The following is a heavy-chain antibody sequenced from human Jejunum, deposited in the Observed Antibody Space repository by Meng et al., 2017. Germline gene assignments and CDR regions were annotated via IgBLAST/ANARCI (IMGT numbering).Heavy chain of an antibody. CDR2: VYYSGST. Sequence: LLGARPCRVKPSQTLSVTCTVSGGSFGSGGYYWSWIRQHPERGLEWIGYVYYSGSTYYNPSLKSRVAISVDTSKNQFSLKLSSVTAADTAVYYCASSIAAAVGYYFDYWGQGTLVTVSS. J-gene: IGHJ4*02. V-gene: IGHV4-31*03. CDR3: ASSIAAAVGYYFDY. CDR1: GGSFGSGGYY. D-gene: IGHD6-13*01.